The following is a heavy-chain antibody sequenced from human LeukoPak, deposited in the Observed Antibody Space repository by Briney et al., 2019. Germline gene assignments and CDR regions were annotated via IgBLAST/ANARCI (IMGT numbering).Heavy chain of an antibody. V-gene: IGHV1-2*02. CDR2: INPNSGGT. CDR1: GYTFTGYY. CDR3: ARAGLLDRPDFWSGYCRY. D-gene: IGHD3-3*01. J-gene: IGHJ4*02. Sequence: ASVKVSCKASGYTFTGYYMHWVRQAPGQGLEWMGWINPNSGGTNYAQKFQGRVTMTRDTSISTAYMELSRLRSDDTAVYYCARAGLLDRPDFWSGYCRYWDQGTLVTVSS.